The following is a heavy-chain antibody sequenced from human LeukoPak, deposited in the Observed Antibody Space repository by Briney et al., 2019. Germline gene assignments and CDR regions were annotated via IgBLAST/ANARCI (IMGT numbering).Heavy chain of an antibody. CDR1: GGSISSYY. CDR3: ARDKQGPYSSSWYGVDY. CDR2: IYTSGST. V-gene: IGHV4-4*07. Sequence: SETLSLTCTVSGGSISSYYWSWIRQPAGKGLEWIGRIYTSGSTNYNPSLKSRVTMSVDTSKNQFSLKLSSVTAADTAVYYCARDKQGPYSSSWYGVDYWGQGPWSPSPQ. J-gene: IGHJ4*02. D-gene: IGHD6-13*01.